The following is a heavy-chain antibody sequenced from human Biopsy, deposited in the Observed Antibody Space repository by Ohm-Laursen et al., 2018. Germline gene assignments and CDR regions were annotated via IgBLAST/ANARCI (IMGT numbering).Heavy chain of an antibody. J-gene: IGHJ5*02. CDR1: GYTLTGYA. Sequence: SVKVFCKASGYTLTGYAMHWVRQAPGEGLEWIGLINPNTGATTYVQKYQGRVTMTRDKSISIAYMELSRLRLDDTAVYYCVRDGSGGHDFGAGWFDPWGQGTLVTVSS. CDR2: INPNTGAT. V-gene: IGHV1-2*02. D-gene: IGHD5-12*01. CDR3: VRDGSGGHDFGAGWFDP.